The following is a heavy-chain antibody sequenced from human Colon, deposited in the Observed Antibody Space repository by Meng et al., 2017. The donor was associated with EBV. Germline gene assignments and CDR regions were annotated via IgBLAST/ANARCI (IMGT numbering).Heavy chain of an antibody. CDR1: GDSVATGRYY. J-gene: IGHJ5*02. D-gene: IGHD3-10*01. Sequence: VQLQRRGPGLLNPSRSWSSTCTVSGDSVATGRYYWSWIRQPPGKGLEWIAYIYYIGGTNYNPSLKSRLTISLDTSKNQFSLSLRSVTAADTAVYYCARVSGRSFDPWGQGTLVTVSS. CDR2: IYYIGGT. V-gene: IGHV4-61*01. CDR3: ARVSGRSFDP.